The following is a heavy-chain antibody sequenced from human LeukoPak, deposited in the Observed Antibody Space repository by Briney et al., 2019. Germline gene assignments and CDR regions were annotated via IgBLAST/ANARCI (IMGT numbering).Heavy chain of an antibody. Sequence: GSLRVSCTASGFTSSSSTLNWVPQAPGKGREWGSTIDDGERTHYADSVQGRFTISRNNSKNTIFLHMNSLRAEDTTVYFCSTRLGVHFDYWGQGTRVTVSS. CDR2: IDDGERT. V-gene: IGHV3-23*05. J-gene: IGHJ4*02. CDR3: STRLGVHFDY. CDR1: GFTSSSST. D-gene: IGHD3-16*01.